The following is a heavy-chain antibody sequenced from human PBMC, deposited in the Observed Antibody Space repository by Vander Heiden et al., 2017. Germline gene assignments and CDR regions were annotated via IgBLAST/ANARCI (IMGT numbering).Heavy chain of an antibody. CDR1: GFTFSSYA. J-gene: IGHJ4*02. CDR2: ISGSGGST. D-gene: IGHD3-22*01. Sequence: EVQLLESGGGLVQPGGSLRLSCAASGFTFSSYAMGWVRQAPGKGLEWVSAISGSGGSTYYADSVKGRFTISRDNSKNTLYLQMNSLRAEDTAVYYCAKDRLYDSSGYFVPGPFDYWGQGTLVTVSS. V-gene: IGHV3-23*01. CDR3: AKDRLYDSSGYFVPGPFDY.